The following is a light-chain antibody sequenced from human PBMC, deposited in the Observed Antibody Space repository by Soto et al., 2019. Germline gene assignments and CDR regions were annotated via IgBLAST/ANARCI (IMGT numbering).Light chain of an antibody. J-gene: IGLJ2*01. V-gene: IGLV2-14*01. CDR3: SSYTSSSTPVV. CDR2: EVS. CDR1: SSDVGGYNY. Sequence: QSALTPPASVSGSPGQSITISCTGTSSDVGGYNYGSWYQQHPGKAPKLMIYEVSNRPSGVSNRFSGSKSGNTASLTISGLQAEDEADYYCSSYTSSSTPVVFGGGPKLTVL.